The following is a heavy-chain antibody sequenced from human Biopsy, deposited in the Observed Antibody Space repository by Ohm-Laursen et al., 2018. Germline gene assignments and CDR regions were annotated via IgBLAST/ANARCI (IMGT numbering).Heavy chain of an antibody. J-gene: IGHJ6*02. Sequence: LSLSCSASGLTFSRYSMHWVRQAPGKGLEWVSSISSSSNFIYYGDSVKGRFTISRDNAKNSLYLQMNSLRAGDTAVYYCARVLLPAAAVHYGMDVWGQGTTVTVSS. V-gene: IGHV3-21*01. D-gene: IGHD2-2*01. CDR3: ARVLLPAAAVHYGMDV. CDR1: GLTFSRYS. CDR2: ISSSSNFI.